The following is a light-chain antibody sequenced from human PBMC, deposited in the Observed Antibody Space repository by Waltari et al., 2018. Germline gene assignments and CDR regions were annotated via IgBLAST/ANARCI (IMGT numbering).Light chain of an antibody. J-gene: IGKJ2*01. CDR3: QQYHTFYT. Sequence: DIQMTQSPSTLSASVGDRVPTTCRASQNINSWLAWYQQKPGKAPKLLIYKTSILEGGVPSRFSGVGSETEFTLTISSLQPDDFATYYCQQYHTFYTFGQGTKLEIK. V-gene: IGKV1-5*03. CDR2: KTS. CDR1: QNINSW.